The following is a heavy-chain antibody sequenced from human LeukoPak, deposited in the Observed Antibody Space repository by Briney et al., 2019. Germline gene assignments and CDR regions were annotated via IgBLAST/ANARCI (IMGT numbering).Heavy chain of an antibody. V-gene: IGHV3-15*01. D-gene: IGHD5-18*01. CDR2: IKSKTDGGTT. Sequence: GGSLRLSCAASGFTFSDAWMSWVRQAPGRGLEWVGRIKSKTDGGTTDYAAPVKGRITISRDDSKNTLYLQMNSLKTEDTAVYYCTILGYTYGRFDYWGQGTLVTVSS. J-gene: IGHJ4*02. CDR3: TILGYTYGRFDY. CDR1: GFTFSDAW.